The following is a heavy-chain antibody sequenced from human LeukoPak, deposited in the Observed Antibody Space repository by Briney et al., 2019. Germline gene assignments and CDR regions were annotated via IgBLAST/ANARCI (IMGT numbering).Heavy chain of an antibody. CDR3: ARDFSWAFDY. CDR1: GFTFSSYW. Sequence: GGSLRLSCAASGFTFSSYWMSWVRQAPGKGLEWVAIISHHGDTAHYADSLKGRFTISRDNSKNTVDLQMNSLRVEDTAIYYCARDFSWAFDYWGQGTLVTVSS. J-gene: IGHJ4*02. CDR2: ISHHGDTA. D-gene: IGHD3-16*01. V-gene: IGHV3-30-3*01.